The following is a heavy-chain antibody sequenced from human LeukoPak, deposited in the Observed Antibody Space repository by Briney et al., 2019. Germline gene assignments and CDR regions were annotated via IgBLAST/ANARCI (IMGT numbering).Heavy chain of an antibody. CDR2: IYYSGST. CDR3: ARGDYGDYVFDY. Sequence: SETLSLTCTVSGGPISRGGYYWSSIRQHPAKGLEWNEYIYYSGSTYYNPSLKSRVTISVDTSKNQFSLKLSSVTAAATAVYYCARGDYGDYVFDYWGQGTLVTVSS. J-gene: IGHJ4*02. V-gene: IGHV4-31*03. CDR1: GGPISRGGYY. D-gene: IGHD4-17*01.